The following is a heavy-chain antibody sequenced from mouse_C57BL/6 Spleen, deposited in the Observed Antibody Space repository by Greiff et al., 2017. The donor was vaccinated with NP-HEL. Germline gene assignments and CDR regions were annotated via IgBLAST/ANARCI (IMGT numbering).Heavy chain of an antibody. CDR1: GFTFSNYW. CDR3: TGGLRPDY. D-gene: IGHD2-4*01. J-gene: IGHJ2*01. V-gene: IGHV6-3*01. CDR2: IRLKSDNYAT. Sequence: EVQLQQSGGGLVQPGGSMKLSCVASGFTFSNYWMNWVRQSPEKGLEWVAQIRLKSDNYATHYAESVKGRFTISRDDSKSSVYLQMNNLRAEDTGIYYCTGGLRPDYWGQGTTLTVSS.